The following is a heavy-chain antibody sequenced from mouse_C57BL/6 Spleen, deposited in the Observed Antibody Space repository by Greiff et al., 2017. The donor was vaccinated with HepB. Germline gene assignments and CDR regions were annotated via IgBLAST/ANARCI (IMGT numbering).Heavy chain of an antibody. Sequence: QVTLKVCGPGILQPSQTLSLTCSFSGFSLSTFGMGVGWIRQPSGKGLEWLAHIWWDDDKYYNPALKSRLTISKDTSKNQVFLKIANVDTADTATYYCARSPTIVTNYAMDYWGQGTSVTVSS. CDR3: ARSPTIVTNYAMDY. V-gene: IGHV8-8*01. J-gene: IGHJ4*01. CDR1: GFSLSTFGMG. D-gene: IGHD2-5*01. CDR2: IWWDDDK.